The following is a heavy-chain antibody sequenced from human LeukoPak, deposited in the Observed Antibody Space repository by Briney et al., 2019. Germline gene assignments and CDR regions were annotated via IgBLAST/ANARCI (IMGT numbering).Heavy chain of an antibody. CDR1: GGSISSSSDY. V-gene: IGHV4-39*07. CDR3: ARVLSSGWYHYYYYYMDV. J-gene: IGHJ6*03. D-gene: IGHD6-19*01. Sequence: SETLSLTCTVSGGSISSSSDYWGWIRQPPGMGLEWIGNIYYSGSTYNSPSLKSRVTISVVTSKNQFSLKLNSVTAADTAVYYCARVLSSGWYHYYYYYMDVWGKGTTVTVSS. CDR2: IYYSGST.